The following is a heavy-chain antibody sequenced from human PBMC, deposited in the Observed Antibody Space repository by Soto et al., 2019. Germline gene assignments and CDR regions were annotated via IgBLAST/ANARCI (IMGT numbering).Heavy chain of an antibody. CDR1: GGTFSSYA. CDR2: IIPIFGTA. V-gene: IGHV1-69*13. CDR3: ARGTRDESIVVVTATQSDAXDI. Sequence: SVKVSCKASGGTFSSYAISWVRQVPGQGLEWMGGIIPIFGTANYAQKFQGRVTITADESTSTAYMELSSLRSEDTAVYYCARGTRDESIVVVTATQSDAXDIWG. J-gene: IGHJ3*02. D-gene: IGHD2-21*02.